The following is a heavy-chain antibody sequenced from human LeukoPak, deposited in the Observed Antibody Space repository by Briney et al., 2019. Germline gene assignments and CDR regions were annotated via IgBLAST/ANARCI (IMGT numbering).Heavy chain of an antibody. V-gene: IGHV4-39*01. Sequence: KPSETLSLTCTVSGGSIISNNHYWGWTRQPPGKGLEWFGSISYSGGTAYNPSLRSRVTISVDTSKNQFSLKVNSVTAADTAVYYCARAKGSLRGYSYGYPSEFDYWGQGTLVTVSS. CDR2: ISYSGGT. D-gene: IGHD5-18*01. CDR3: ARAKGSLRGYSYGYPSEFDY. J-gene: IGHJ4*02. CDR1: GGSIISNNHY.